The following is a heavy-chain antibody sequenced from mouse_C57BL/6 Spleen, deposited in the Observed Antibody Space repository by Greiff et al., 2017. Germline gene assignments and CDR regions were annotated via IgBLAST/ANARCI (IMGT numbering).Heavy chain of an antibody. V-gene: IGHV1-53*01. D-gene: IGHD2-4*01. CDR3: ARIDYDGYYFDY. Sequence: VQVVESGTELVKPGASVKLSCKASGYTFTSYWMHWVKQRPGQGLEWIGNINPSNGGTNYNEKFKSKATLTVDKSSSTAYMQLSSLTSEDSAVYYCARIDYDGYYFDYWGQGTTLTVSS. CDR2: INPSNGGT. CDR1: GYTFTSYW. J-gene: IGHJ2*01.